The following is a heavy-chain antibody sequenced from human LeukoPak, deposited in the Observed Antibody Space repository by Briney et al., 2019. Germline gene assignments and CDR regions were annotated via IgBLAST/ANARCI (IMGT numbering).Heavy chain of an antibody. D-gene: IGHD2-2*02. V-gene: IGHV4-38-2*02. J-gene: IGHJ5*02. Sequence: SETLSLTCTVSGYSNSSVYFWGWIRQSSDKGLEWIGSVNHSGSTYYNPSLKSRVIISVDTSKDQFSLRLTSVTAADTAVYYCARGGIPGAIYNCFDPWGQGTLVTVSS. CDR2: VNHSGST. CDR3: ARGGIPGAIYNCFDP. CDR1: GYSNSSVYF.